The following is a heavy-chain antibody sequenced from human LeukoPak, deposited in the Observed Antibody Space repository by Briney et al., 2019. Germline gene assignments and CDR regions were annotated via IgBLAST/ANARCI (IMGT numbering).Heavy chain of an antibody. D-gene: IGHD5-18*01. CDR1: GYSISSGYY. Sequence: PSQTLSLTCAVSGYSISSGYYWGWIRQPPGKGLEWIGAIYHNGNTYYNPSLKSRVTISVDTSNNQFSLKLSSVTAADTAVYYCARVRYNYGDSDYWGQGTLVTVSS. V-gene: IGHV4-38-2*01. J-gene: IGHJ4*02. CDR2: IYHNGNT. CDR3: ARVRYNYGDSDY.